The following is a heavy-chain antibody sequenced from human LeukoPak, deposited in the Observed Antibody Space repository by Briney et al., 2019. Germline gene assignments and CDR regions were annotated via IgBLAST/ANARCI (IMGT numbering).Heavy chain of an antibody. V-gene: IGHV3-21*01. D-gene: IGHD1-26*01. J-gene: IGHJ6*02. CDR1: GFTFSSYS. CDR2: ISSSSSYI. CDR3: ARAVKSWELPHRGYCGMDV. Sequence: GGSLRLSCAASGFTFSSYSMNWVRQAPGKGLEWVSSISSSSSYIYYADSVKGRFTISRDNAKNSLYLQMNSLRAEDTAVYYCARAVKSWELPHRGYCGMDVWGQGTTVTVSS.